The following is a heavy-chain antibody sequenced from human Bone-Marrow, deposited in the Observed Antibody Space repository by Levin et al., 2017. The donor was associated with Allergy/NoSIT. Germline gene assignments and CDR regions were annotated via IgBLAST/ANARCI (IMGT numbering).Heavy chain of an antibody. CDR2: IYHSGST. V-gene: IGHV4-4*02. J-gene: IGHJ5*02. Sequence: SQTLSLTCAVSGGSISSSNWWSWVRQPPGKGLEWIGEIYHSGSTNYNPSLKSRVTISVDKSKNQFSLKLSSVTAADTAVYYCARGWGSGWYVRGHNWFDPWGQGTLVTVSS. CDR1: GGSISSSNW. D-gene: IGHD6-19*01. CDR3: ARGWGSGWYVRGHNWFDP.